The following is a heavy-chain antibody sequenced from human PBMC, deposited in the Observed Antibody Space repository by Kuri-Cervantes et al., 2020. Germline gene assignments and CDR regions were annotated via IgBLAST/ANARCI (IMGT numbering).Heavy chain of an antibody. CDR1: GFTFSSYA. V-gene: IGHV3-30-3*01. Sequence: GESLKISCAASGFTFSSYAMHWVRQAPGKGLEWVAVISYDGSNKYYADSVKGRFTISRDNSKNTLYLQMNSLRAEDTAVYYCARHSGHKSGSYHSSFGYWGQGTLVTVSS. CDR2: ISYDGSNK. CDR3: ARHSGHKSGSYHSSFGY. D-gene: IGHD1-26*01. J-gene: IGHJ4*02.